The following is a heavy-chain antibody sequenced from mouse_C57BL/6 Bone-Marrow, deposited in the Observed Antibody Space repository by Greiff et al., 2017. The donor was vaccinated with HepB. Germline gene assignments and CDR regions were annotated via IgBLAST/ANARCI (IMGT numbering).Heavy chain of an antibody. J-gene: IGHJ2*01. CDR3: ARVSNYPDY. V-gene: IGHV3-6*01. D-gene: IGHD1-1*01. CDR1: GYSIPSGYY. CDR2: ISYDGSN. Sequence: EVQLVESGPGLVKPSQSLSLTCSVTGYSIPSGYYWNWIRQFPGNKLEWMGYISYDGSNNYNPSLKNRISITRDTSKNQFFLKLNAVTTEDTATYYCARVSNYPDYWGQGTTLTVSS.